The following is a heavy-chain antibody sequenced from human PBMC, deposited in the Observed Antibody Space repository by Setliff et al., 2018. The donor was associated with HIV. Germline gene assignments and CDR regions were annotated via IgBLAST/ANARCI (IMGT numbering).Heavy chain of an antibody. CDR2: IHYNGRT. CDR1: GDSSTNDDYY. V-gene: IGHV4-39*01. CDR3: ARYTSKVDWFDP. D-gene: IGHD2-2*02. Sequence: SETLSLTCTVSGDSSTNDDYYWGWIRQPPGKGLEWIAIIHYNGRTYYDPSPKGRVTIFVDTSKTQFYLKLRSVTASDTAVYYCARYTSKVDWFDPWGQGTLVTVSS. J-gene: IGHJ5*02.